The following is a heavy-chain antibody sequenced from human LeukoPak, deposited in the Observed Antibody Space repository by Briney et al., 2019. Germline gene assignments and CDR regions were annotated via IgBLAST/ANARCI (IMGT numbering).Heavy chain of an antibody. CDR2: IYYSGST. CDR1: GGSISSSSYY. V-gene: IGHV4-39*01. J-gene: IGHJ4*02. Sequence: SETLSLTCTVSGGSISSSSYYWGWIRQPPGKGLEWIRSIYYSGSTYYNPSLKSRVTISVDTSKNQFSLKLSSVTAADTAVYYCAKDLYCSSTSCRDYWGQGTLVTVSS. D-gene: IGHD2-2*01. CDR3: AKDLYCSSTSCRDY.